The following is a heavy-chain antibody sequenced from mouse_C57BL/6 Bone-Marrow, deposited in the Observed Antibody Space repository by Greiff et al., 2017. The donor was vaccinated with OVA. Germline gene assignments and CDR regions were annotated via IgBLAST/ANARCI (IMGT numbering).Heavy chain of an antibody. Sequence: QVQLQQPGAELVRPGASVKLSCKASGYTFTSYWMHWVKQRPGRGLEWIGRIDPESGGTKYNEKFKGKATLTVDKPSSTAYMQLSSLTSEDSAVYCCARGVTKFDFGGRGTAVTVSS. D-gene: IGHD2-12*01. J-gene: IGHJ1*03. CDR2: IDPESGGT. CDR3: ARGVTKFDF. V-gene: IGHV1-62-3*01. CDR1: GYTFTSYW.